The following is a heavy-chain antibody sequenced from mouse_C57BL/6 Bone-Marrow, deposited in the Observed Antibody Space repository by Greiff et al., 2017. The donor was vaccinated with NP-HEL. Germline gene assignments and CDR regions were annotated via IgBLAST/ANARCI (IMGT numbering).Heavy chain of an antibody. D-gene: IGHD1-1*01. Sequence: EVQLQQSGPGLVKPSQSLSLTCSVTGYSITSGYYWNWIRQFPGNKLEWMGYISYDGSNNYNPSLKNRISITRYTSKNQFFLKLNSVTTEDTATYYCAREDYGSSCFDYWGQGTTLTVSS. V-gene: IGHV3-6*01. CDR1: GYSITSGYY. CDR3: AREDYGSSCFDY. CDR2: ISYDGSN. J-gene: IGHJ2*01.